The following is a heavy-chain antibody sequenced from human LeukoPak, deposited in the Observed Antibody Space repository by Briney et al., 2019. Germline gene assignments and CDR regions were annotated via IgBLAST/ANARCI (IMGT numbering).Heavy chain of an antibody. D-gene: IGHD3-3*01. Sequence: ASVKVPCKASGYTFTSYYMHWVRQAPGQGLEWMGIINPSGGSTSYAQKFQGRVTMTRDTSTSTVYMELSSLRSEDTAVYYCARGVDGSGDFWSGGVDYWGQGTLVTVSS. CDR1: GYTFTSYY. CDR2: INPSGGST. J-gene: IGHJ4*02. V-gene: IGHV1-46*01. CDR3: ARGVDGSGDFWSGGVDY.